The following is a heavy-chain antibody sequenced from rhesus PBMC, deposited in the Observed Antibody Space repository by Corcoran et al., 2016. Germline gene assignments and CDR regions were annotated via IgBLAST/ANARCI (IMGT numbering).Heavy chain of an antibody. J-gene: IGHJ5-1*01. V-gene: IGHV4-65*01. Sequence: QVQLQESGPGLVKPSETLSLTCAVSGGSISSRNWWSWIRQPPGKGLEWIGYISGSSGSTYYNPSLKSRVTISTDTSKNQFSLKLSSVTAADTAVYYCARYPLSGSWLGRFDVWGAGVLVTVSS. D-gene: IGHD6-25*01. CDR1: GGSISSRNW. CDR2: ISGSSGST. CDR3: ARYPLSGSWLGRFDV.